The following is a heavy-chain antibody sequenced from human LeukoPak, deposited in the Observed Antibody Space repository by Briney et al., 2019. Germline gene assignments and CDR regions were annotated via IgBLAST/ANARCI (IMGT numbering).Heavy chain of an antibody. CDR2: IYYSGST. D-gene: IGHD3-22*01. Sequence: SETLSLTCTVSGGSISSYYWSWIRQPPGKGLEWIGCIYYSGSTNYNPSLKSRVTISVDTSKNQFSLKLSSVTAADTAVYYCARRASSAQGLWYFDLWGRGTLVTVSS. J-gene: IGHJ2*01. CDR1: GGSISSYY. V-gene: IGHV4-59*08. CDR3: ARRASSAQGLWYFDL.